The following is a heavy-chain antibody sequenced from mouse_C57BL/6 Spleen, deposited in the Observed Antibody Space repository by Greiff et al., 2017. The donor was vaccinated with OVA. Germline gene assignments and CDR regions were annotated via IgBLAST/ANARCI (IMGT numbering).Heavy chain of an antibody. V-gene: IGHV5-6*01. D-gene: IGHD3-3*01. J-gene: IGHJ2*01. CDR2: ISSGGSYT. CDR1: GFTFSSYG. CDR3: AREGDVELYFDY. Sequence: EVKLMESGGDLVKPGGSLKLSCAASGFTFSSYGMSWVRQTPDKRLEWVATISSGGSYTYYPDSVKGRFTISRDNAKNTLYLQMSSLKSEDTAMYYCAREGDVELYFDYWGQGTTLTVSS.